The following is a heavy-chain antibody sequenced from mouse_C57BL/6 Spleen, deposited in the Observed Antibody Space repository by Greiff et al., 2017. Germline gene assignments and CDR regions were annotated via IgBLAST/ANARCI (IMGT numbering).Heavy chain of an antibody. CDR2: INPSNGGT. J-gene: IGHJ2*01. D-gene: IGHD2-3*01. CDR1: GYTFTSYW. CDR3: ARWKIYDGYYAYFDY. Sequence: QVQLQQPGTELVKPGASVKLSCKASGYTFTSYWMHWVKQRPGQGLEWIGNINPSNGGTNYNEKFKSKATLTVDKSSSTAYMQLSSLTSVDSAVYYCARWKIYDGYYAYFDYWGQGTTLTVSS. V-gene: IGHV1-53*01.